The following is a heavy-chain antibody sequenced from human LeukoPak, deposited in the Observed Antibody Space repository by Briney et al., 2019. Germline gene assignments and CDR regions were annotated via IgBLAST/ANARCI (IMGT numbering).Heavy chain of an antibody. CDR3: ARGYSSGWERFYYYYYMDV. J-gene: IGHJ6*03. Sequence: PSQTLSLTCTVSGGSISSNNYYWSWIRQPAGKGLEWIGRIYTSGSTNYNPSLKSRVTISVDTSKNQFSLQLSSVTAADTAVYYCARGYSSGWERFYYYYYMDVWGKGTTVTISS. D-gene: IGHD6-19*01. V-gene: IGHV4-61*02. CDR1: GGSISSNNYY. CDR2: IYTSGST.